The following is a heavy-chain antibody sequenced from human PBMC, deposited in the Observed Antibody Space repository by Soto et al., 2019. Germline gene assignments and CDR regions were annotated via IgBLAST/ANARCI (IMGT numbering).Heavy chain of an antibody. V-gene: IGHV4-61*01. D-gene: IGHD1-26*01. Sequence: QVQLQESGPGLVKPSETLSLTCTVSGGSLSSTSYYWTWIRQPPGKGLEWIGYIHYSGSTNYNPSLKSRVTMEVNTSNNRYSLRLSFVTAADTAVYYCVRAWEHIYFDYWGQGALVTVSS. J-gene: IGHJ4*02. CDR3: VRAWEHIYFDY. CDR2: IHYSGST. CDR1: GGSLSSTSYY.